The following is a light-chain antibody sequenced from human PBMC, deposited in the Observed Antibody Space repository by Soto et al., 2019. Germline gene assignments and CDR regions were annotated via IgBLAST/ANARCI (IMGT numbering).Light chain of an antibody. CDR3: QQYHHWTTIT. CDR1: QSIRTN. Sequence: EIVMTQSPATLSVSPGERAILSCSASQSIRTNVAWYQQGPGQAPRLLIYGASTRATAIPARFSGSGSGTEFTLAISSLHSEDFAISYCQQYHHWTTITFGQGTRLEF. J-gene: IGKJ5*01. CDR2: GAS. V-gene: IGKV3-15*01.